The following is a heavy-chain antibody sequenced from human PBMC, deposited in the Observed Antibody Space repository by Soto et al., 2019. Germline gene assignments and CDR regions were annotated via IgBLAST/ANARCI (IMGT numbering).Heavy chain of an antibody. J-gene: IGHJ4*02. CDR2: IYSGGST. V-gene: IGHV3-53*01. D-gene: IGHD2-2*02. CDR1: GFTVSSNY. Sequence: GGSLRLSCAASGFTVSSNYMSWVRQAPGKGLEWVSVIYSGGSTYYADSVKGRFTISRDNSKNTLYLQMNSLRAEDTAVYYCAACCSTSCYTGVNFDYWGQGTLVTVSS. CDR3: AACCSTSCYTGVNFDY.